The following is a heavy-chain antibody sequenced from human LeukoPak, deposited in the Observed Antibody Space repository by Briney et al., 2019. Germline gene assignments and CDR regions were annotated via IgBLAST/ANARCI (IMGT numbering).Heavy chain of an antibody. Sequence: SETLSLTCTVSGDSISSGGYYWSWIRQPPGTGLEWIGYIYHSGSTYYNPSLKSRVTISVDRSKNQFSLKLSSVTAADTAVYYCARERGELQAFDYWGQGTLVTVSS. V-gene: IGHV4-30-2*01. D-gene: IGHD3-10*01. CDR3: ARERGELQAFDY. J-gene: IGHJ4*02. CDR2: IYHSGST. CDR1: GDSISSGGYY.